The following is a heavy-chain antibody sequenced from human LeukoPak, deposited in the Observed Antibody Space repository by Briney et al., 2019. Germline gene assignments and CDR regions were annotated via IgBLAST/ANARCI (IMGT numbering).Heavy chain of an antibody. Sequence: GGSLRLSCAASGFTVSSTYMSWVHQAPGKGLEWVSVIYTGGTTYYADSVKGRFTISRDNSKNTLYLQMNSLRAEDTAVYYCARLGVPAVTGYYYYMDVWGKGTTVTVSS. CDR1: GFTVSSTY. V-gene: IGHV3-66*02. D-gene: IGHD2-2*01. CDR3: ARLGVPAVTGYYYYMDV. CDR2: IYTGGTT. J-gene: IGHJ6*03.